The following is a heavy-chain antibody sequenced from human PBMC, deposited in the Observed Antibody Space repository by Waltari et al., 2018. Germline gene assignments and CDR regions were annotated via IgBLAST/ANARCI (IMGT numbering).Heavy chain of an antibody. CDR1: GGSISRYY. CDR2: IYYSGST. J-gene: IGHJ4*02. CDR3: ARAQYYYDSSGYYQYFDY. V-gene: IGHV4-59*01. Sequence: QVQLQESGPGLVKPSETLSPTCTVSGGSISRYYWRWLRQPQAKGLEWIGYIYYSGSTNYNPSLKSRVTISVDTSKNQFSLKLSSVTAADTAVYYCARAQYYYDSSGYYQYFDYWGQGTLVTVSS. D-gene: IGHD3-22*01.